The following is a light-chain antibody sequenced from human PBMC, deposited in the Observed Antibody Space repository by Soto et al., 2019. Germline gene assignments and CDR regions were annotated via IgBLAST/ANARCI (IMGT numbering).Light chain of an antibody. CDR2: GAS. Sequence: EIVLTQSPGTLSLSPGERATPSCRASQSVSSSYLAWYQQKPGQAPRLLIYGASSRATGIPDRLSGSGSGTDFTLTISRLEPEDFAVYYCQQYGSSPYTFGQGTKLEIK. CDR3: QQYGSSPYT. CDR1: QSVSSSY. J-gene: IGKJ2*01. V-gene: IGKV3-20*01.